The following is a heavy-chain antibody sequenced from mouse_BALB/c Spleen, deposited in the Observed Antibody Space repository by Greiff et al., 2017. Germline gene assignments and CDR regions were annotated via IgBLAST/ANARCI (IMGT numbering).Heavy chain of an antibody. CDR3: ARGQGYGNYDY. J-gene: IGHJ2*01. Sequence: EVQGVESGGGLVKPGGSLKLSCAASGFTFSSYAMSWVRQTPEKRLEWVASISSGGSTYYPDSVKGRFTISRDNARNILYLQMSSLRSEDTAMYYCARGQGYGNYDYWGQGTTLTVSA. D-gene: IGHD2-10*02. CDR1: GFTFSSYA. CDR2: ISSGGST. V-gene: IGHV5-6-5*01.